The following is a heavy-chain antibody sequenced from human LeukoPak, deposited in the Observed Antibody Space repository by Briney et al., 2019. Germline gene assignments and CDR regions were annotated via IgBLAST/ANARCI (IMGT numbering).Heavy chain of an antibody. CDR2: ISSSSSYI. CDR3: ARALTIAAAGYDY. V-gene: IGHV3-21*01. Sequence: PGGSLRLSCAASGFTFSSYSMNWVRQAPGKGLEWVSSISSSSSYIYYADSVKGRFTISRDNAKNSLYLQMNSLRAEDTAVYYCARALTIAAAGYDYWGQGTLVTVSS. CDR1: GFTFSSYS. J-gene: IGHJ4*02. D-gene: IGHD6-13*01.